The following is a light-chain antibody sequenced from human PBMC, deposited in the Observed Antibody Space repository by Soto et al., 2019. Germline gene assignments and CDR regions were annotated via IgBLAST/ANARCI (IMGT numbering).Light chain of an antibody. V-gene: IGKV3-15*01. CDR1: QSVSSN. J-gene: IGKJ4*01. CDR3: QQYADWPPLT. CDR2: GAS. Sequence: EIVMTQSPATLSVSPGDRATLSCRASQSVSSNLAWYQQKPGQAPRLVIYGASTRAPAIPARFSGSGSGTEFTLTISSLQSEDFAVYYCQQYADWPPLTFGGGTKVEIK.